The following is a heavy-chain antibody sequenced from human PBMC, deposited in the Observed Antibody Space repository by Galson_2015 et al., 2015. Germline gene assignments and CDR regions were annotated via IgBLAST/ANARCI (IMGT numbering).Heavy chain of an antibody. CDR2: ISSNGGST. CDR1: GFTFRSYG. J-gene: IGHJ4*02. V-gene: IGHV3-64D*06. Sequence: SLRLSCAASGFTFRSYGMHWVRQAPGKGLEWVAVISSNGGSTYYADSVKGRFTISRDNSKNTLYLQMSSLRAEDTAVYYCVKGLFYYDSTTPFDYWGQGTLVTVSS. D-gene: IGHD3-22*01. CDR3: VKGLFYYDSTTPFDY.